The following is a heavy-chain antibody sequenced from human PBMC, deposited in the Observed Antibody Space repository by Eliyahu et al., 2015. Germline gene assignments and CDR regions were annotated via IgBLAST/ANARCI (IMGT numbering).Heavy chain of an antibody. D-gene: IGHD4-17*01. CDR2: INHSGST. V-gene: IGHV4-34*01. J-gene: IGHJ4*02. Sequence: QVQLQQWGAGLLKPSETLSXTCXXXGGSFSGYYWSWIRQPPGKGLXWIGEINHSGSTNYNPSLKSRVTISVDTSKNQFSLKLSSVTAADTAVYYCARDTVTTFDYWGQGTLVTVSS. CDR3: ARDTVTTFDY. CDR1: GGSFSGYY.